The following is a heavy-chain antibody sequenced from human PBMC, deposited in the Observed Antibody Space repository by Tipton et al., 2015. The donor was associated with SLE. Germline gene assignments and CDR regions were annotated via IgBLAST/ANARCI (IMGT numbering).Heavy chain of an antibody. J-gene: IGHJ4*02. D-gene: IGHD7-27*01. CDR1: SGSISNNNYY. V-gene: IGHV4-39*01. Sequence: TLSLTCTVSSGSISNNNYYWGWIRQPPGKGLEWIGSIYYSGSTYYNPSLKSRVTISVDTSKNQFSLKLSSVTAADTAIYYCAGLTGGPYYFDYWGQGALVTVSS. CDR3: AGLTGGPYYFDY. CDR2: IYYSGST.